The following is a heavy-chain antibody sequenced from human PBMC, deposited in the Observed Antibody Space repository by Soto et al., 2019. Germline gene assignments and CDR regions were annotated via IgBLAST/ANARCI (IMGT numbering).Heavy chain of an antibody. CDR3: ARRLVAAAFDY. Sequence: PSETLSLTCTVSGGSISSSSYYWGWIRQPPGKGLEWIGSIYYSGSTYYNPSLKSRVTISVDTSKNQFSLKLSSVTAADTAVYYCARRLVAAAFDYGGQGTLVTVPS. J-gene: IGHJ4*02. CDR2: IYYSGST. CDR1: GGSISSSSYY. V-gene: IGHV4-39*01. D-gene: IGHD2-15*01.